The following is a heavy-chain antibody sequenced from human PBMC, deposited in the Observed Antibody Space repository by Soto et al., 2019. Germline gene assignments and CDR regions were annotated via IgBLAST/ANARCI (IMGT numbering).Heavy chain of an antibody. J-gene: IGHJ4*02. Sequence: ASVKVSCKASVYTFTRYDINWVRQATGQELEWMGWMDPNSGNTGYAQKFQGRVTMTRNTSISTAYMELSSLRSDDTVVYYCARDSGRYSTLFDFWGKGTMVTVSS. CDR3: ARDSGRYSTLFDF. V-gene: IGHV1-8*01. CDR2: MDPNSGNT. D-gene: IGHD1-26*01. CDR1: VYTFTRYD.